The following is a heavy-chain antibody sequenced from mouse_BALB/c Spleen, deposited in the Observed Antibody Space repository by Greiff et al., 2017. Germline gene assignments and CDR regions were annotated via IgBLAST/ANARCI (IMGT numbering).Heavy chain of an antibody. V-gene: IGHV2-9*02. CDR3: AREASVRPYYFDY. CDR2: IWAGGST. D-gene: IGHD1-2*01. Sequence: VQRVESGPGLVAPSQSLSITCTVSGFSLTSYGVHWVRQPPGKGLEWLGVIWAGGSTNYNSALMSRLSISKDNSKSQVFLKMNSLQTDDTAMYYCAREASVRPYYFDYWGQGTTLTVSS. CDR1: GFSLTSYG. J-gene: IGHJ2*01.